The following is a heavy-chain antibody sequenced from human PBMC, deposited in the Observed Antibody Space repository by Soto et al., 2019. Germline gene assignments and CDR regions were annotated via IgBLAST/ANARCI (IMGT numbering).Heavy chain of an antibody. J-gene: IGHJ5*02. Sequence: GGSLRLSCAASGFTFSSYGMHWVRQAPGKGLEWVAVIWYDGSNKYYADSVKGRFTISRDNSKNTLYLQMNSLRAEDTAVYYCARDGKSVRGVMGNGFDPWGQGTLVTVSS. CDR3: ARDGKSVRGVMGNGFDP. CDR2: IWYDGSNK. V-gene: IGHV3-33*01. CDR1: GFTFSSYG. D-gene: IGHD3-10*01.